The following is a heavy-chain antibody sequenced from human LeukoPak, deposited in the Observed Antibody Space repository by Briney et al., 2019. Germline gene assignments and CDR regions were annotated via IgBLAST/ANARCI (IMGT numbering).Heavy chain of an antibody. CDR1: GGSISNYY. Sequence: SETLSLTCTVSGGSISNYYWSWIRQPAGKEPEWIGRIYTNGNTNYNPSLKSRVTISVDTSKNQFSLKLSSVTAADTAVYYCARDRPHVLLWFGDGDAFDIWGQGTMVTVSS. J-gene: IGHJ3*02. CDR2: IYTNGNT. V-gene: IGHV4-4*07. D-gene: IGHD3-10*01. CDR3: ARDRPHVLLWFGDGDAFDI.